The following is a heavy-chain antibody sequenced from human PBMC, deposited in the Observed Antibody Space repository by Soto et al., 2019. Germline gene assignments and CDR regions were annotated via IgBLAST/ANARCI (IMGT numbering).Heavy chain of an antibody. V-gene: IGHV4-31*03. Sequence: SETLSLTCTVSGGSIISCGYYWSLIRQHPGKGLEWIGYIYYSGSTYYNPSLKSRVTISVDTSKNQFSLKLSSVTAADTAVYYCARDLSEGWFDPWGQGTLVTVSS. CDR1: GGSIISCGYY. CDR2: IYYSGST. CDR3: ARDLSEGWFDP. J-gene: IGHJ5*02.